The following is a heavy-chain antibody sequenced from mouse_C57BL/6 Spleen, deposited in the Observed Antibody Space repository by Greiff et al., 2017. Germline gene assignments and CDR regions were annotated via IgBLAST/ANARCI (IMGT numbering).Heavy chain of an antibody. CDR1: GFTFSSYG. V-gene: IGHV5-6*01. J-gene: IGHJ1*03. CDR3: ARHLPVITTVVATGWYFDV. CDR2: ISSGGSYT. Sequence: VKLMESGGDLVKPGGSLKLSCAASGFTFSSYGMSWVRQTPDKRLEWVATISSGGSYTYYPDSVKGRFTISRDNAKNTLYLQMSSLKSEDTAMYYCARHLPVITTVVATGWYFDVWGTGTTVTVSS. D-gene: IGHD1-1*01.